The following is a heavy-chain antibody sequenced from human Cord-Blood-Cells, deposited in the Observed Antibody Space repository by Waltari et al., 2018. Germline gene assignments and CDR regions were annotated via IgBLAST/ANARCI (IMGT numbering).Heavy chain of an antibody. CDR1: GFTFSSYA. V-gene: IGHV3-30*04. Sequence: QVQLVESGGGVVQPGRSLRLSCAASGFTFSSYAMHWVRQVPGKGLEWVAVISYHGSNKYYADSVKGRFTISRDNSKNTLYLQMNSLRAEDTAVYYCARCIAAAGTGYFQHWGQGTLVTVSS. CDR2: ISYHGSNK. CDR3: ARCIAAAGTGYFQH. D-gene: IGHD6-13*01. J-gene: IGHJ1*01.